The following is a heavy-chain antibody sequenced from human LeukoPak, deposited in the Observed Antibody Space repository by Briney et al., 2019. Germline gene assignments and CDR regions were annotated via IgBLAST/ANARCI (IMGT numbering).Heavy chain of an antibody. Sequence: ASVKVSFKASGYTFTSYDINWVRQATGQGLEWMGWMNPNSGNTGYAQKFQGRVTMTRNTSISTAYMELSSLRSEDTAVYYCARQTAIYFYYYYYGMDVWGQGTAVTVSS. D-gene: IGHD2-21*02. J-gene: IGHJ6*02. V-gene: IGHV1-8*01. CDR2: MNPNSGNT. CDR1: GYTFTSYD. CDR3: ARQTAIYFYYYYYGMDV.